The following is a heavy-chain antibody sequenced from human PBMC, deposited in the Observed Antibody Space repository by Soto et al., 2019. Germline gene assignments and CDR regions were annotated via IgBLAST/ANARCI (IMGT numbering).Heavy chain of an antibody. CDR2: IKQDGSEK. Sequence: PGGSLRLSCAASGFTFSSYWMSWVRQAPGKGLEWVANIKQDGSEKYYVDSVKGRFTISRDNAKNSLYLQMNSLRAEDTAVYYCARILGQWLLHDAFDIWGQGTMVTVSS. V-gene: IGHV3-7*03. CDR1: GFTFSSYW. J-gene: IGHJ3*02. CDR3: ARILGQWLLHDAFDI. D-gene: IGHD6-19*01.